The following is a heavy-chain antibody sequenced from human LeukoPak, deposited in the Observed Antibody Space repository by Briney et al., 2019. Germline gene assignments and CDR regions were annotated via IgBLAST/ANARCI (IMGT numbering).Heavy chain of an antibody. CDR3: ATHERLYYGSGSYSDY. CDR2: FDPEDGET. Sequence: ASVKVSCKASGYMFTSYDINWVRQAPGKGLEWMGGFDPEDGETIYAQKFQGRVTMTEDTSTDTAYMELSSPRSEDTAVYYCATHERLYYGSGSYSDYWGQGTLVTVSS. V-gene: IGHV1-24*01. D-gene: IGHD3-10*01. CDR1: GYMFTSYD. J-gene: IGHJ4*02.